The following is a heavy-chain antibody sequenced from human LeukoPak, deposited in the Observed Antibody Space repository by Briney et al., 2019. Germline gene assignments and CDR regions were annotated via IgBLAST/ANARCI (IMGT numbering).Heavy chain of an antibody. Sequence: GGSLRLSCEASGFILNFNRYWMHWVRQAPGKGLVWVSCIKSYADGSGTTYADSVKGRFTISRDNAKNTLFLQMNSLRAEDTAVYYCARRGTGHGMDVWGQGTTVIVSS. CDR3: ARRGTGHGMDV. V-gene: IGHV3-74*03. CDR1: GFILNFNRYW. J-gene: IGHJ6*02. D-gene: IGHD1-1*01. CDR2: IKSYADGSGT.